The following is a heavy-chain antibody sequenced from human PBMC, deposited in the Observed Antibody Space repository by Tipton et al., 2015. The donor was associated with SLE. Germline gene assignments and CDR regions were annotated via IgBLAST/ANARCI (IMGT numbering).Heavy chain of an antibody. Sequence: TLSLTCTVSGVSISGYQWSWIRQSPQKGLEWIGYVYDIGTTNYNPSVMSRVIVSMDTSRNQVSLKLLSVTAADTAVYYCARGDMTSRSLDYWGQGALVTVSS. CDR2: VYDIGTT. V-gene: IGHV4-59*12. J-gene: IGHJ4*02. CDR1: GVSISGYQ. CDR3: ARGDMTSRSLDY. D-gene: IGHD2-15*01.